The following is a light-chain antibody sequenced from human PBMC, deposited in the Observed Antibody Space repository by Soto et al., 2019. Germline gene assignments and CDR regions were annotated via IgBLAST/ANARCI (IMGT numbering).Light chain of an antibody. CDR2: GAS. V-gene: IGKV3-20*01. Sequence: PGSRFLYPPARTILSLRASQSVSSSYLAWYQQKPGQAPRLLISGASSRTTGIPDRFSGSGSGTDFTLSIIRLEAEDFTVYYCQQYGSLLPTFGGGTKV. CDR3: QQYGSLLPT. CDR1: QSVSSSY. J-gene: IGKJ4*01.